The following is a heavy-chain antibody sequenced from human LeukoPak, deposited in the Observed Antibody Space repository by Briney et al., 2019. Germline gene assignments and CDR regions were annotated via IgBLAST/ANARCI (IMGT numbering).Heavy chain of an antibody. Sequence: WGSLTLSCAASGFTFDDYGMSWVRQAPGKGLEWVSAISGSGGSTYYADSVKGRFTISRDNSKNTLYLQMNSLRAEDTAVYYCAKAYHYDILTGYYGPSNYWGQGTLVTVSS. CDR3: AKAYHYDILTGYYGPSNY. J-gene: IGHJ4*02. CDR1: GFTFDDYG. V-gene: IGHV3-23*01. D-gene: IGHD3-9*01. CDR2: ISGSGGST.